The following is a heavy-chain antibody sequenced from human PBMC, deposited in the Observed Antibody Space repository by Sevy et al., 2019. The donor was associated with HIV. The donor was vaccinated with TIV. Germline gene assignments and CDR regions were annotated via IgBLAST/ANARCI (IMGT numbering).Heavy chain of an antibody. CDR3: AKNTAAVGTGGFDY. Sequence: GGSLRLSCTTSGFTFSYSGMHWVRQAPGKGLEWVTFIQYDGRNTHYADSVKGRFTISRDNSKNMLYLQTNSLRGDDTAVYYCAKNTAAVGTGGFDYWGQGALVTVSS. J-gene: IGHJ4*02. CDR1: GFTFSYSG. V-gene: IGHV3-30*02. CDR2: IQYDGRNT. D-gene: IGHD6-13*01.